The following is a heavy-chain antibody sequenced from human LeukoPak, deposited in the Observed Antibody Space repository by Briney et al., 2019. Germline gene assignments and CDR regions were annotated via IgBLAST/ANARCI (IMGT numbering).Heavy chain of an antibody. J-gene: IGHJ4*02. V-gene: IGHV3-48*01. CDR2: ISSSSSSI. Sequence: GGSLRLSCAASGFTFSGYSMNWVRQAPGKGLEWVSYISSSSSSIYYADSVKGRFTISRDDSKNTLYLQMNSLRAEDTAVYYCARDRHSGSYYGYYDYWGQGTLVTVSS. D-gene: IGHD1-26*01. CDR1: GFTFSGYS. CDR3: ARDRHSGSYYGYYDY.